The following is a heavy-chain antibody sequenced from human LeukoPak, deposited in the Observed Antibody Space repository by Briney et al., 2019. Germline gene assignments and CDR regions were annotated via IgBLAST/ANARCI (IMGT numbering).Heavy chain of an antibody. Sequence: SETLSLTCTVSGGSISSYYWSWIRQPAGKGLEWIGRIYTSGSTNYIPSLKSRVTMSVDTSKNQFSLKLSSVTAADTAVYYCARDKAAGPYYYYMDVWGKGTTVTVSS. CDR2: IYTSGST. V-gene: IGHV4-4*07. CDR1: GGSISSYY. CDR3: ARDKAAGPYYYYMDV. D-gene: IGHD6-13*01. J-gene: IGHJ6*03.